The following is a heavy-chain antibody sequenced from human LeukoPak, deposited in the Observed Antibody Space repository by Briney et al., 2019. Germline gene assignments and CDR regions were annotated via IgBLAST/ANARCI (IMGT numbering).Heavy chain of an antibody. Sequence: GGSLGLSCAASGFTFWTYSMHWVRQAPGKGLEWVSSISGSSDYIYYADSVRGRFTISRDNAKNSLYLQMNSLRAEDTAVYYCARDRIAARLFDYWGQGTLVTVSS. V-gene: IGHV3-21*01. CDR3: ARDRIAARLFDY. CDR1: GFTFWTYS. CDR2: ISGSSDYI. J-gene: IGHJ4*02. D-gene: IGHD6-6*01.